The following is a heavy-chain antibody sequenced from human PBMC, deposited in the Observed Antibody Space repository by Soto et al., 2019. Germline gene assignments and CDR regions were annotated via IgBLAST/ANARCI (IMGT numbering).Heavy chain of an antibody. D-gene: IGHD2-2*03. Sequence: GEALNISCKGSGYSFTSCWISWVRQMPGKGLEWMGRIDPSDSYTNYSPSFQGHVTISADKSISTAYLQWSSLKASDTAMYYCARSLFGDGSSTSCYGPWFGPWGQGSLVTVGS. CDR3: ARSLFGDGSSTSCYGPWFGP. CDR1: GYSFTSCW. V-gene: IGHV5-10-1*01. CDR2: IDPSDSYT. J-gene: IGHJ5*02.